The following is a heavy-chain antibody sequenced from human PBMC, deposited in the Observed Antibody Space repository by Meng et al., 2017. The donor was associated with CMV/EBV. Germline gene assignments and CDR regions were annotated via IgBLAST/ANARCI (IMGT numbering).Heavy chain of an antibody. CDR3: ARPFGVVIATYFDY. V-gene: IGHV2-70*20. D-gene: IGHD2-21*01. CDR1: GFSLSTSGMC. Sequence: SGPTLVKPTQTLTLTCTFSGFSLSTSGMCVSWVRQPPGKALEWLALIDWDDDKYYSTSLKTRLTISKDTSKNQVVLTMTNLDPVDTATYYCARPFGVVIATYFDYWGQGTLVTVSS. J-gene: IGHJ4*02. CDR2: IDWDDDK.